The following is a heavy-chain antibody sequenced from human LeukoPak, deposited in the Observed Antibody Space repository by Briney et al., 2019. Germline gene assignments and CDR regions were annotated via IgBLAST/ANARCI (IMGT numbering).Heavy chain of an antibody. CDR3: AKDPNGDYIGTFDI. V-gene: IGHV3-23*01. Sequence: GGSLRLSFAASGFTFSSYAMTWVRQAPGKGLEWVSSISSNGAQYADSVRGRFAISRDNSKNTLYLQMNSLRVEDTAVYFCAKDPNGDYIGTFDIWGQGTMVTVSS. CDR1: GFTFSSYA. D-gene: IGHD4-17*01. J-gene: IGHJ3*02. CDR2: ISSNGA.